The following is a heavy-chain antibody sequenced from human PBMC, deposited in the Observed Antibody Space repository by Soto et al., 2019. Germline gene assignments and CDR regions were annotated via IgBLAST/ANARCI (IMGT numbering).Heavy chain of an antibody. CDR2: ISAYNGNT. V-gene: IGHV1-18*04. Sequence: GASVKVSCKASGYTFTSYGISWVRQAPGQGLEWMGWISAYNGNTNYAQKLQGRVTMTTDTSTSTAYMELRSLRSDDTAVYYCARGRYDFWSGYYPLYWGQGTLVTVSS. J-gene: IGHJ4*02. CDR1: GYTFTSYG. D-gene: IGHD3-3*01. CDR3: ARGRYDFWSGYYPLY.